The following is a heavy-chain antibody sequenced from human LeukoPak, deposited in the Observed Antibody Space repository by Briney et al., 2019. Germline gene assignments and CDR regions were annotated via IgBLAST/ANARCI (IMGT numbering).Heavy chain of an antibody. D-gene: IGHD5-12*01. J-gene: IGHJ5*02. CDR3: ARIYSGYDSPQFDP. CDR1: GFTFSDYF. Sequence: KSWGSLRLSCAASGFTFSDYFMSWIRQAPGKGLEWVSYISTSGTIIYYADSMKGRFTISRDNAKNSLYLQMNSLRAEDTAVYYCARIYSGYDSPQFDPWGQGTLVTVSS. V-gene: IGHV3-11*04. CDR2: ISTSGTII.